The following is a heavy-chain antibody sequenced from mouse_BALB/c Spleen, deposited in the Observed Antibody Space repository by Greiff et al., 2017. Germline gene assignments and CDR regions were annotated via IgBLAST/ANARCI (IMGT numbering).Heavy chain of an antibody. D-gene: IGHD1-2*01. J-gene: IGHJ3*01. Sequence: VQLQQSGPELVRPGVSVKISCKGSSYTFTDYAMHWVKQSHAKSLEWIGVISTYYGNTNYNQKFKGKATMTVDTSSSTAYMQFSSLTTEDSAIYYCARHDYGYEAWFAYWGQGTLVTVSA. CDR1: SYTFTDYA. V-gene: IGHV1-67*01. CDR3: ARHDYGYEAWFAY. CDR2: ISTYYGNT.